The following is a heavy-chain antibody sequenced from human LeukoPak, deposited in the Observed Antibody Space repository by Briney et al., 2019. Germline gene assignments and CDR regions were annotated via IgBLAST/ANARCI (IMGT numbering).Heavy chain of an antibody. D-gene: IGHD3-22*01. CDR2: INPDSGGP. J-gene: IGHJ4*02. Sequence: ASVKVSCKASGYTFTDYYMHWVRQAPGQGLEWMGWINPDSGGPNYVQKFQGRVTMTRDTSISTAYMELSRLRSDDTAVYYCARESRGILNYFDFWGQGTLVTVSS. CDR1: GYTFTDYY. CDR3: ARESRGILNYFDF. V-gene: IGHV1-2*02.